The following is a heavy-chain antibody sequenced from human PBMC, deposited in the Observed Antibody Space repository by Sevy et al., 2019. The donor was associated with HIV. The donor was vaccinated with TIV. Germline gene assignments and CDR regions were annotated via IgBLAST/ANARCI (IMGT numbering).Heavy chain of an antibody. CDR3: AKDIAMVVGDAFDL. J-gene: IGHJ3*01. D-gene: IGHD3-22*01. CDR2: IGGSVGSS. V-gene: IGHV3-23*01. CDR1: GFPFINYA. Sequence: GGSLRLSCAASGFPFINYAMSWVRQAPGKGLEWISAIGGSVGSSFYADSVKGRFTSSRDNSKNTLYLRMNSLRADDTAVLYCAKDIAMVVGDAFDLWGQGTLVTVSS.